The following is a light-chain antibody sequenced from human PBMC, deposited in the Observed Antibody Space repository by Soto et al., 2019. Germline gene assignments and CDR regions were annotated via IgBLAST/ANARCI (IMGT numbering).Light chain of an antibody. Sequence: DIPLTQSPATLSTFVGGTFTISCRASQSINKWLAWYQHKPGKAPNLRIYEVSTLHSGVPSRFSGSGSGTEFTLTSSSLRPDDFATYYCQHYSGDRATFGQGTKVDIK. CDR1: QSINKW. CDR2: EVS. J-gene: IGKJ1*01. CDR3: QHYSGDRAT. V-gene: IGKV1-5*03.